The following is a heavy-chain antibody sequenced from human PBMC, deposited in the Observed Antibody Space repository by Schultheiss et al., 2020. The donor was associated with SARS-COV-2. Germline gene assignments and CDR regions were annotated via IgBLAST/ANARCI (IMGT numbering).Heavy chain of an antibody. CDR1: GGSIRSGESY. J-gene: IGHJ4*01. Sequence: SETLSLTCTVSGGSIRSGESYWSWIRQSPGKGLEWIGYIDYSGRIFYNPSLKSRLTISVDTSKNQFSLKLSSVTAADTAVYYCARYIDCDHYYAPGYWGHGALVTVSS. D-gene: IGHD3-9*01. CDR2: IDYSGRI. CDR3: ARYIDCDHYYAPGY. V-gene: IGHV4-30-4*01.